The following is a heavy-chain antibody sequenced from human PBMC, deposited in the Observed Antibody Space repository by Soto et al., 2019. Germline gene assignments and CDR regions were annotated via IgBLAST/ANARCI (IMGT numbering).Heavy chain of an antibody. CDR1: GASISVHSYY. Sequence: SETLSLTCTVSGASISVHSYYWTWIRQPPGKGLEWIGSSYYSGTTYFNPSLKSRATISVDTFTNQFSLRLTSVTAAATPLYYCTRRYNWNDNYFDTGGPGALVTVSS. CDR2: SYYSGTT. V-gene: IGHV4-39*01. CDR3: TRRYNWNDNYFDT. J-gene: IGHJ5*02. D-gene: IGHD1-20*01.